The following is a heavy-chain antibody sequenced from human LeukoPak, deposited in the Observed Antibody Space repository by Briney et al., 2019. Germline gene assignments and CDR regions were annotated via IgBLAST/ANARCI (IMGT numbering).Heavy chain of an antibody. Sequence: SVKVSCKASGYTFTSYGISWVRQAPGHGLEWMGGIIPIFGTANYAQKFQGRVTITADKSTSTAYMELSSLRSEDTAVYYCARSRSTMIDSEWGAFDIWGQGTMVTVSS. CDR1: GYTFTSYG. V-gene: IGHV1-69*06. D-gene: IGHD3-22*01. CDR3: ARSRSTMIDSEWGAFDI. J-gene: IGHJ3*02. CDR2: IIPIFGTA.